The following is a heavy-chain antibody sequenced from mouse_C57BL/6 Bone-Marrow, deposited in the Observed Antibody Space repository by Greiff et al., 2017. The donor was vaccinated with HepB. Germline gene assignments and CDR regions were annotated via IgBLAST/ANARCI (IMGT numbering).Heavy chain of an antibody. Sequence: QVQLQQPGAELVRPGSSVKLSCKASGYTFTSYWMHWVKQRPIQGLEWIGNIDPSDSETHYNQKFKDKATLTVDKSSSTAYMQLSSLTSEDSAVYYCARFGNSLYWYFDVWGTGTTDTVSS. CDR3: ARFGNSLYWYFDV. J-gene: IGHJ1*03. CDR2: IDPSDSET. D-gene: IGHD2-1*01. V-gene: IGHV1-52*01. CDR1: GYTFTSYW.